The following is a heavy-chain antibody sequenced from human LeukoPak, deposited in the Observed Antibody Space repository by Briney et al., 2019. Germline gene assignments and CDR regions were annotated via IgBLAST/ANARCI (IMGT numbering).Heavy chain of an antibody. CDR2: IYPDDSDT. Sequence: GESLKISCKGSGYSFTSYWIGWVRQMPGKGLEWMGIIYPDDSDTKYSPSFQGQVTISADKSISTAYLQWSSLKASDAAMYYCARLAFCTNAVCFSNYYYSMDVWGRGTTVTVSS. CDR3: ARLAFCTNAVCFSNYYYSMDV. CDR1: GYSFTSYW. D-gene: IGHD2-8*01. V-gene: IGHV5-51*03. J-gene: IGHJ6*03.